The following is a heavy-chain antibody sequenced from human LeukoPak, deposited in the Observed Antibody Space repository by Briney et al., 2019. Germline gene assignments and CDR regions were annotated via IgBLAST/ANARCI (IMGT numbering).Heavy chain of an antibody. Sequence: PGGSLRLSCAASGFTFSSYGMHWVRQAPGKGLEWVAFIRYDGSNKYYADSVKGRFTISRDNSKNTLYLQMNSLRAEDTAVYYCAKDGRFCHSSSCSPWGGIYYYYYYMDVWGRGTTVTVSS. V-gene: IGHV3-30*02. CDR1: GFTFSSYG. CDR2: IRYDGSNK. J-gene: IGHJ6*03. D-gene: IGHD2-2*01. CDR3: AKDGRFCHSSSCSPWGGIYYYYYYMDV.